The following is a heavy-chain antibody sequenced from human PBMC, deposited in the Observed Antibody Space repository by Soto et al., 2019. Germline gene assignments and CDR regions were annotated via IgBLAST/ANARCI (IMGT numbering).Heavy chain of an antibody. CDR3: ARVYPSDTRYGYVGNNWFDP. CDR2: INPSGGST. V-gene: IGHV1-46*03. Sequence: ASVKVSCKASGYTFTSYYMHWVRQAPGQGLEWMGIINPSGGSTSYAQKFQGRVTMTRDTSTSTVYMELSSLRSEDTAVYYCARVYPSDTRYGYVGNNWFDPWGQGTLVTFSS. D-gene: IGHD5-18*01. J-gene: IGHJ5*02. CDR1: GYTFTSYY.